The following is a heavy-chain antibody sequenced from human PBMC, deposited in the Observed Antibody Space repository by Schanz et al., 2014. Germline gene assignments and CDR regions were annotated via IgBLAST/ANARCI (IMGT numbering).Heavy chain of an antibody. CDR2: ISGGGGTR. CDR3: ARDSGPYYDKSMDV. CDR1: GFTFGSYG. V-gene: IGHV3-23*01. D-gene: IGHD3-9*01. Sequence: PGGSLRLSCAASGFTFGSYGMSWVRQGPGKGLEWVSGISGGGGTRNYADSVKGRFTISRDNSENTLYLQMNSLSADDTAVFYCARDSGPYYDKSMDVWGQGTTVAVSS. J-gene: IGHJ6*02.